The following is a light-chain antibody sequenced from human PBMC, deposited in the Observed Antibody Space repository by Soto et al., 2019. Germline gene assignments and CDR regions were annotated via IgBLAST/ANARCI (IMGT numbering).Light chain of an antibody. V-gene: IGKV1-5*03. CDR2: KAS. Sequence: DIQMTQSPSTLSASVGDRVTITCRASQSISSWLAWYQQKPGKAPKLLIYKASSLESGVPSRFSGSGSGTEFTLTFSSLQHDDFATYDCQQSFTFGPGTKVDIK. J-gene: IGKJ3*01. CDR1: QSISSW. CDR3: QQSFT.